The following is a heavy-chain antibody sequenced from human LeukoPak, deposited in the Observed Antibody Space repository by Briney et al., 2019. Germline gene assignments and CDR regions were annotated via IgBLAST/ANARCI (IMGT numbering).Heavy chain of an antibody. J-gene: IGHJ4*02. V-gene: IGHV3-23*01. CDR2: ISGSGGRT. D-gene: IGHD4-11*01. Sequence: PGGSLRLSCAASGFTFSTDAMNWVRQAPGKGMEWVSSISGSGGRTYYADSVKGRFTISRDNSKNTVNLQMNSLTAEDTAVYYCAKGIYSNYETTFFDYWGQGTLVTVSS. CDR3: AKGIYSNYETTFFDY. CDR1: GFTFSTDA.